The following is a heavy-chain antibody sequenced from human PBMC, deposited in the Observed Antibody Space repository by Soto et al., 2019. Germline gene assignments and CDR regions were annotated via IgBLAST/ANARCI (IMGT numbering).Heavy chain of an antibody. Sequence: QVHLQESGPGQVRPSQTLSLSCSDSVGSISRGAYFWTWIRQFPGKGLEWIAYISYTGATYYNPSLKSRVTILADASKNQFSLKLNSVTSADTAVYYCARGGPVSVSPAWQQLGYFDYWGQGTLVTVSS. V-gene: IGHV4-31*03. CDR3: ARGGPVSVSPAWQQLGYFDY. D-gene: IGHD6-13*01. CDR2: ISYTGAT. J-gene: IGHJ4*02. CDR1: VGSISRGAYF.